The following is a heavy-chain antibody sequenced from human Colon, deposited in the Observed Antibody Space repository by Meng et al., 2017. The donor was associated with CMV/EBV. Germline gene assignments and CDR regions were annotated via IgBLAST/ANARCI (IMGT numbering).Heavy chain of an antibody. J-gene: IGHJ4*02. V-gene: IGHV1-2*06. CDR1: FTEYC. D-gene: IGHD6-25*01. Sequence: FTEYCLQWVRQAPGQGPEWLGRINPKTGGTTFPQKFQGRFAMTRDTSTNTAYLELRRLTSGDTAVYYCASGAVPGRGAREEQRLADFWGQGTLVTVSS. CDR2: INPKTGGT. CDR3: ASGAVPGRGAREEQRLADF.